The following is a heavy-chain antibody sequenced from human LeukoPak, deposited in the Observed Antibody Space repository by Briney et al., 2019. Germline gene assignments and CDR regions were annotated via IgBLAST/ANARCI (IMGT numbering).Heavy chain of an antibody. D-gene: IGHD1-26*01. Sequence: SETLSLTCAVSGYSISSGYYWGWIRQAPGKGLEWIGSIYHSGSTYYNPSLKSRVTISVDTSKNQFSLKLSSVTAADTAVYYCARASYSGSYTWDYWGQGTLVTVSS. V-gene: IGHV4-38-2*01. CDR1: GYSISSGYY. CDR2: IYHSGST. CDR3: ARASYSGSYTWDY. J-gene: IGHJ4*02.